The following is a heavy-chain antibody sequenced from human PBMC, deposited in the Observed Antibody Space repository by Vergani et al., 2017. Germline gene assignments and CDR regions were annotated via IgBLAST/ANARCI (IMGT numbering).Heavy chain of an antibody. CDR1: GGSISSYY. V-gene: IGHV4-59*01. CDR2: IYYSGST. J-gene: IGHJ5*02. Sequence: QVQLQESGPGLVKPSETLSLTCTVSGGSISSYYWSWIRQPPGKGLEWIGYIYYSGSTNYNPSLKSRVTISVDTSKNKFSLKRSSVTAADTAVYYCARGKWLDVWGQGTLVTVSS. CDR3: ARGKWLDV.